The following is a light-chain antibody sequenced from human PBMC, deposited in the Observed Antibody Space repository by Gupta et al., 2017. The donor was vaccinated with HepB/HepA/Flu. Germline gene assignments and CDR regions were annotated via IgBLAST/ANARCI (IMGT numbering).Light chain of an antibody. V-gene: IGLV1-44*01. Sequence: QPLLTQPPSSSGTPGQRVTIYCSGSTFNIGADTVHWYRQLPGTAPKLLIYNNNQRPPGVPDRFSGSRSGASASLAISGLLSEDEAHYYCAGWDDSLNGWVFGGGTKLTVL. CDR2: NNN. J-gene: IGLJ3*02. CDR3: AGWDDSLNGWV. CDR1: TFNIGADT.